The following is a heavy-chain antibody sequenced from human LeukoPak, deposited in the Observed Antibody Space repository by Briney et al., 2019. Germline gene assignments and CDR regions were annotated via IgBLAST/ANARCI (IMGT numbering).Heavy chain of an antibody. CDR1: GFTFSSYE. J-gene: IGHJ3*02. Sequence: GGSLRLSCAASGFTFSSYEMNWVRQAPGKGLEWVSSISSSSSYIYYADSVKGRFTISRDNAKNSLYLQMNSLRAEDTAVYYCARDVEVAPLKPDSATDAFDIWGQGTMVTVSS. CDR2: ISSSSSYI. CDR3: ARDVEVAPLKPDSATDAFDI. V-gene: IGHV3-21*01. D-gene: IGHD2-21*01.